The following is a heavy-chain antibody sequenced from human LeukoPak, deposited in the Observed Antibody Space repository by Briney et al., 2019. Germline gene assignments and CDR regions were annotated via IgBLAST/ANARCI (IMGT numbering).Heavy chain of an antibody. J-gene: IGHJ4*02. Sequence: GGSLKISWKGSGYRFTSYWIGWVRQMPGKGLEGMGIIYPGDSDTRYSPSFQGQVTISADKSISTAYLQWSSLKASDTAMYYCARHVGGSFPYFDYWGQGTLVTVSS. CDR2: IYPGDSDT. CDR3: ARHVGGSFPYFDY. D-gene: IGHD1-26*01. V-gene: IGHV5-51*01. CDR1: GYRFTSYW.